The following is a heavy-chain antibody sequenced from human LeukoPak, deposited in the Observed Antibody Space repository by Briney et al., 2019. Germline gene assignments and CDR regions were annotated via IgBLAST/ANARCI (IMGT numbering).Heavy chain of an antibody. CDR2: IISDGSSI. Sequence: PVGSLRLSCASPGFTFTGYWMSWVRQAPGKGLVWVSRIISDGSSISYADSVKGRFTISRDNAKNTLYLQMNSLRAEDTAVYYCARGHVAGSDRHWDYWGQGALVTVSS. V-gene: IGHV3-74*01. J-gene: IGHJ4*02. CDR3: ARGHVAGSDRHWDY. CDR1: GFTFTGYW. D-gene: IGHD6-19*01.